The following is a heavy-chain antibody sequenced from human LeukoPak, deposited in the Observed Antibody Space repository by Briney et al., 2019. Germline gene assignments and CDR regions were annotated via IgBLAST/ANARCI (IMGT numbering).Heavy chain of an antibody. J-gene: IGHJ6*02. CDR3: ARDGGNTAMGRYGMDV. D-gene: IGHD5-18*01. CDR1: GFTFSSYA. V-gene: IGHV3-30-3*01. Sequence: GGSLRLSCAASGFTFSSYAMHWVRQAPGKGLEWVAVISYDGSNKYYADSVKGRFTISRDNAKNSLYLQMNSLRAEDTAVYYCARDGGNTAMGRYGMDVWGQGTTVTVSS. CDR2: ISYDGSNK.